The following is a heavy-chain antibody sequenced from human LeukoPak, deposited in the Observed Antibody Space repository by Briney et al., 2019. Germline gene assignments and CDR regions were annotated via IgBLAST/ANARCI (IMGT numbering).Heavy chain of an antibody. V-gene: IGHV4-38-2*01. CDR3: ARAGWIITSGIDY. CDR2: IYHIGST. CDR1: GFSISRSYY. J-gene: IGHJ4*02. Sequence: PSETLSLTCGVSGFSISRSYYWAWIRQPPGKGLEWIGTIYHIGSTYYSPSLGSRVTMSVDTSKNGFSLNLKSVTAADTAVYYCARAGWIITSGIDYWGQGALVTVSS. D-gene: IGHD3-10*01.